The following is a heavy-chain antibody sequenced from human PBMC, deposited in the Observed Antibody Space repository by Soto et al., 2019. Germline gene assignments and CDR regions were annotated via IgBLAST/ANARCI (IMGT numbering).Heavy chain of an antibody. D-gene: IGHD6-6*01. J-gene: IGHJ4*02. CDR3: ARVSEIAARQEFDY. V-gene: IGHV3-30-3*01. CDR1: GFTFSSYA. CDR2: ISYDGSNK. Sequence: GGSLRLSCAASGFTFSSYAMHWVRQAPGKGLEWVAVISYDGSNKYYADSVKGRFTISRDNSKNTLYLQMNSLRAEDTAVYYCARVSEIAARQEFDYWGQGTLVTVSS.